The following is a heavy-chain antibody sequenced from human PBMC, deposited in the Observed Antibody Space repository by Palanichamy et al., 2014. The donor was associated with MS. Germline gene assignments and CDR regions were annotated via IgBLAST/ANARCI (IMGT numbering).Heavy chain of an antibody. D-gene: IGHD3-10*01. CDR2: IYPRGIT. J-gene: IGHJ6*02. CDR3: ARDDYGSGTSAYGMDV. Sequence: QVQLQESGPGLVKPSETLSLTCTVSGGSIRGYYWSWIRPPAGKGLEWIGRIYPRGITNYSPSLKSRVTMSIDTSKNQFSLNLSSVTAADTAVCYCARDDYGSGTSAYGMDVWGQGTTVTVSS. V-gene: IGHV4-4*07. CDR1: GGSIRGYY.